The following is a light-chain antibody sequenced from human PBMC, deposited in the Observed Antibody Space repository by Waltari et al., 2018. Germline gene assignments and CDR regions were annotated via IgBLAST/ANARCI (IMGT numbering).Light chain of an antibody. Sequence: QSALTQPRSVSGSPGQSVTISCTGTSSAVGRYNYVSWYQQQPGKAPKVMIYDVSKRPSGVPDRFSGSKSGNTASLTISGLQAEDEADYYCCSYAGSNSFVVFGGGTKVTVL. CDR1: SSAVGRYNY. CDR2: DVS. CDR3: CSYAGSNSFVV. J-gene: IGLJ2*01. V-gene: IGLV2-11*01.